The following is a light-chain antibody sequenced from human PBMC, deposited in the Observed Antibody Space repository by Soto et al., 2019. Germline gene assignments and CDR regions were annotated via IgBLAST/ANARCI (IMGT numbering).Light chain of an antibody. J-gene: IGKJ2*02. CDR1: QDIKNY. Sequence: IQMTPSPSSLSASVGDRVTITCQASQDIKNYLIWYQQKPGKAPNLLIYDASSLGTGVSSRFSGSGSGTHFILTISSLQPEDIATYYCQQFDSVPCTFGQGTKLEIK. V-gene: IGKV1-33*01. CDR2: DAS. CDR3: QQFDSVPCT.